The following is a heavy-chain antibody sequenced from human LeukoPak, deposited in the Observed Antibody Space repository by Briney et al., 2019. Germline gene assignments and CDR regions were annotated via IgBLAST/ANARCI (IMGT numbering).Heavy chain of an antibody. J-gene: IGHJ6*02. D-gene: IGHD3-10*01. CDR1: GFTFDDYA. Sequence: GGSLRLPCPASGFTFDDYAMHWVRQAPGRGLEWVSVISWNSGSIGYADSVKGRFTISRDNAKNSLYLQMNSLRAEDTALYYCAKEVRELGYYGMDVWGQGTTVTVSS. CDR3: AKEVRELGYYGMDV. CDR2: ISWNSGSI. V-gene: IGHV3-9*01.